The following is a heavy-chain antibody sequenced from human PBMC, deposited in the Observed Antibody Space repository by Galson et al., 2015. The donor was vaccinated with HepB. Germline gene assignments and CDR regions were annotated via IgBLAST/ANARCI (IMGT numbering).Heavy chain of an antibody. Sequence: TLSLTCTVSGGSISSGGYYWSWIRQHPGKGLEWIGYIYYSGSTYYNPSLKSRVTISVDTSKNQFSLKLSSVTAADTAVYYCAGGTIFGVGRHYFDYWGQGTLVTVSS. V-gene: IGHV4-31*03. CDR1: GGSISSGGYY. CDR2: IYYSGST. J-gene: IGHJ4*02. CDR3: AGGTIFGVGRHYFDY. D-gene: IGHD3-3*01.